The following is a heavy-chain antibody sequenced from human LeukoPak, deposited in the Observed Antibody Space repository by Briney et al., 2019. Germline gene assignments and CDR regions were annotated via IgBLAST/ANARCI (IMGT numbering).Heavy chain of an antibody. J-gene: IGHJ4*02. CDR1: GFTFSSYS. D-gene: IGHD3-10*01. V-gene: IGHV3-48*01. CDR3: ARDGWFGEEHFDY. Sequence: PGGSLRLSCAASGFTFSSYSMNWVRQAPGKGLEWVSYISSSSSTIYYADSVKGRFTISRDNAKNSLYLQMNSLRAEDTAVYYCARDGWFGEEHFDYWGQGTLVTVSS. CDR2: ISSSSSTI.